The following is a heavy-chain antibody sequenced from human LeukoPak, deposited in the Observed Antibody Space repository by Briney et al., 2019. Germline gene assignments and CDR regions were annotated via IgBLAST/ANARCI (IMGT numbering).Heavy chain of an antibody. CDR3: AYISRDCGGDCSEGYYFDY. CDR2: MSTSATYI. Sequence: PGGSLRLSCAASGFSLSSNSMNWFRQAPGKGLEWVSSMSTSATYIHYADSVKGRFTMSRDNAKNSLYLQMNSLRAEDTALYYCAYISRDCGGDCSEGYYFDYWGQGTLVTVSS. D-gene: IGHD2-21*02. J-gene: IGHJ4*02. CDR1: GFSLSSNS. V-gene: IGHV3-21*04.